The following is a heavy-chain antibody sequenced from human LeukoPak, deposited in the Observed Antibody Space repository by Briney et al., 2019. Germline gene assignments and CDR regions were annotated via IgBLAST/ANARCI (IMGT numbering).Heavy chain of an antibody. CDR3: VRHQYYYGAGSYYVFDS. D-gene: IGHD3-10*01. J-gene: IGHJ5*01. Sequence: SETLSLTCAVSGRSISSNHWWSWVRQSPDKGLEWIGEIDNSGKTNYNPSLKSRVSVSVDKSKNNFSLKMTSVTAADTAVYYCVRHQYYYGAGSYYVFDSWGQGTLVTVSS. CDR2: IDNSGKT. V-gene: IGHV4-4*02. CDR1: GRSISSNHW.